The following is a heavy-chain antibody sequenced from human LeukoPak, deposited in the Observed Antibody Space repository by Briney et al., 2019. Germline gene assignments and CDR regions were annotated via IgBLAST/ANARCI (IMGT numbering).Heavy chain of an antibody. D-gene: IGHD6-13*01. CDR3: ARGYSTSWTYYFNY. V-gene: IGHV4-59*01. CDR2: LHFGGST. J-gene: IGHJ4*02. CDR1: DGAITGYY. Sequence: SETLSLTCTVSDGAITGYYWGWIRQPPGKGLDWIGHLHFGGSTNYNPSLESRVTISVDTSKNHFSLKLSSVTAADTAVYYCARGYSTSWTYYFNYWGQGALVTVSS.